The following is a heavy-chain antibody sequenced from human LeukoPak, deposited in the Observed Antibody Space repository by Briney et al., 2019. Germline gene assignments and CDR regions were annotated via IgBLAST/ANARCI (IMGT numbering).Heavy chain of an antibody. J-gene: IGHJ6*03. CDR2: IYYSGST. CDR1: GGSISSSSYY. D-gene: IGHD6-19*01. V-gene: IGHV4-39*07. CDR3: ARAGWGIYYYYYMDV. Sequence: SETLSLTCTVSGGSISSSSYYWGWIRQPPGKGLEWIGSIYYSGSTYYNPSLKSRVTISVDTSKNQFSLKLSSVTAADTAVYYCARAGWGIYYYYYMDVWGKGTTVTVSS.